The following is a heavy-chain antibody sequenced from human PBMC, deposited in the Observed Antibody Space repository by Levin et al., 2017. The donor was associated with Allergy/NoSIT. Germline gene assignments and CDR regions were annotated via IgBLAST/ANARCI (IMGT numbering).Heavy chain of an antibody. CDR3: TKGHYSGVYQ. Sequence: GESLKISCAASGFSVSNHYMTWVRQGPGKGLECVSVIYSDGSTYYADSVRGRFTISRDSFRNTLSLQMNSLRDDDTAGDYCTKGHYSGVYQWGQGTLVTVSS. J-gene: IGHJ4*02. V-gene: IGHV3-53*01. CDR1: GFSVSNHY. CDR2: IYSDGST. D-gene: IGHD2-2*01.